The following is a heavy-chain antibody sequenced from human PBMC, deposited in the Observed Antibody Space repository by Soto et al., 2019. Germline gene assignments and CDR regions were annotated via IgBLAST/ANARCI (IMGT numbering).Heavy chain of an antibody. J-gene: IGHJ3*02. V-gene: IGHV3-30*04. CDR1: GFTFSSYA. Sequence: PGGSLRLSCAASGFTFSSYAMHWVRQAPGKGLEWVAVISYDGSNKYYADSVKGRFTISRDNSKNTLYLQMNSLRAEDTAGYCWARDRARGPAGIGFGEFYDAFDIWGQGTMVTVSS. CDR2: ISYDGSNK. D-gene: IGHD3-10*01. CDR3: ARDRARGPAGIGFGEFYDAFDI.